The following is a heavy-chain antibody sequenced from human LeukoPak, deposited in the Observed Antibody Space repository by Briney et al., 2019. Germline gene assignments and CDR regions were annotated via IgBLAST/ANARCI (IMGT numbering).Heavy chain of an antibody. CDR3: AKGVVVVIPSDALDI. CDR1: GFTFSSYA. D-gene: IGHD3-22*01. V-gene: IGHV3-23*01. CDR2: ISGSSGST. Sequence: GGSLRLSRAASGFTFSSYAMGWVRQAPGKGLEGVSAISGSSGSTYYADSVKGRFTISRDNSKNTLYLQMNGLRAEDTAVYYCAKGVVVVIPSDALDIWGQGTMVIV. J-gene: IGHJ3*02.